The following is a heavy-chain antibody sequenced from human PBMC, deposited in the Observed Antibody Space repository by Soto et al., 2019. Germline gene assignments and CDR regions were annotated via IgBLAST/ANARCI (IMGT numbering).Heavy chain of an antibody. J-gene: IGHJ4*02. D-gene: IGHD3-10*01. CDR3: TRVVVGSSGEFYD. CDR1: GFTLRSYW. CDR2: ISSDGRST. V-gene: IGHV3-74*01. Sequence: EVPLVASGGDLVQPRGSLRLSGVASGFTLRSYWMHWVRQAPGKGLVWVSRISSDGRSTRYADSVKGRFTIPRDNAKNTLSLQMNSLRAEDTAVYYCTRVVVGSSGEFYDWGQGTLVSVSS.